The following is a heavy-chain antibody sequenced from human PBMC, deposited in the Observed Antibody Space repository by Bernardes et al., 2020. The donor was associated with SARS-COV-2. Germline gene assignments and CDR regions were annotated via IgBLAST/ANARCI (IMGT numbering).Heavy chain of an antibody. CDR3: ARDLSSWYPYYFDY. V-gene: IGHV1-8*01. Sequence: ASVKVSCKASGYTFTSYDINWVRQATGQGLEWMGWMNPNSGNTGYAQKFQGRVTMTRNTSISTAYMELSSLRSEDTAVYYCARDLSSWYPYYFDYWGQGTLVTVSS. D-gene: IGHD6-13*01. CDR1: GYTFTSYD. CDR2: MNPNSGNT. J-gene: IGHJ4*02.